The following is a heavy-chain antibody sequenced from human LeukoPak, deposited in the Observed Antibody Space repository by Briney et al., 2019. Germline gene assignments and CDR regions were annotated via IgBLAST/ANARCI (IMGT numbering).Heavy chain of an antibody. V-gene: IGHV3-23*01. J-gene: IGHJ5*02. CDR3: ARAGSNIVVVPNWFDP. D-gene: IGHD2-2*01. Sequence: GGSLRLSCAASGFTFSNYGMNWVRQAPGKGLEWVSALSSSGGSTYYADSVKGRFTISRDNAKNSLYLQMNSLRAEDTAVYYCARAGSNIVVVPNWFDPWGQGTLVTVSS. CDR1: GFTFSNYG. CDR2: LSSSGGST.